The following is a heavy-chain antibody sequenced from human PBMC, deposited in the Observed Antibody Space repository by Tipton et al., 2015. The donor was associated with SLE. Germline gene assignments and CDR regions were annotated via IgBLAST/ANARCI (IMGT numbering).Heavy chain of an antibody. Sequence: TLSLTCTVSGGSLSSYFWSWVRQAPGKGLEWIASIHYRGALYYDPSLESRVTISVDLSNNQFSLRVTSATAADMAKYYCARHADIAVMRYGMDVWGQGTTVIVSS. V-gene: IGHV4-59*08. D-gene: IGHD6-19*01. CDR1: GGSLSSYF. CDR3: ARHADIAVMRYGMDV. J-gene: IGHJ6*02. CDR2: IHYRGAL.